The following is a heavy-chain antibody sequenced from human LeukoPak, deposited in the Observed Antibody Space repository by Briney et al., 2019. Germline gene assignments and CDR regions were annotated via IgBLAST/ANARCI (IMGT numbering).Heavy chain of an antibody. V-gene: IGHV3-66*01. J-gene: IGHJ4*02. CDR3: ARDSAFSEYSS. CDR2: IYSDGNT. CDR1: GFTVRSGY. D-gene: IGHD2-15*01. Sequence: PGGSLRLSCVASGFTVRSGYMSWVRQAPGKGLEWVSIIYSDGNTYYANSVKGRFTIWRDNSQNTLYLQMNSLRDDDTATYYCARDSAFSEYSSRGQGTLVTVSS.